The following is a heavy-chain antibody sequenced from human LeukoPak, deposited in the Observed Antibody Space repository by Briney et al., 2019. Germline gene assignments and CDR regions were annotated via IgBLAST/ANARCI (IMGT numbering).Heavy chain of an antibody. J-gene: IGHJ4*02. D-gene: IGHD3-16*02. CDR1: GYILTALS. CDR2: FDPEDGET. V-gene: IGHV1-24*01. Sequence: ASVKLSCKVSGYILTALSMHWVRQAPGNGPEWRGGFDPEDGETIYAQKFQGRVTMTEDTSTDTAYMELSSLRSEDTAVYYCATDLYVGGSYRSTPSYWGQGTLVTVSS. CDR3: ATDLYVGGSYRSTPSY.